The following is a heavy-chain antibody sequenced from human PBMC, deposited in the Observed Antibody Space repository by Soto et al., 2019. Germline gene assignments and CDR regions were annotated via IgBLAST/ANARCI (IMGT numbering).Heavy chain of an antibody. D-gene: IGHD3-10*01. J-gene: IGHJ6*03. V-gene: IGHV3-21*01. Sequence: GGSLRLSCAASGFTFSSYSMNWVRQAPGKGLEWVSSISSSSSYIYYADSVKGRFTISRDNAKNSLYLQMNSLRAEDTAVYYCARDRFLKVRGVLQIEYYYYYYMDVWGKGTTVTVSS. CDR3: ARDRFLKVRGVLQIEYYYYYYMDV. CDR1: GFTFSSYS. CDR2: ISSSSSYI.